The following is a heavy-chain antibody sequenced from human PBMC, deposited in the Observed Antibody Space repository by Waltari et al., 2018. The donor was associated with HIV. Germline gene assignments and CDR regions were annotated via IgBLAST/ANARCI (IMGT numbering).Heavy chain of an antibody. D-gene: IGHD3-3*01. CDR1: GFSLSTSGVG. Sequence: QITLKESGPTLVKPTQTLTLTCTFSGFSLSTSGVGVGWIRQPPGKALEWLALIYWDDDKRYSPSLKSRLTITKDTSKNQVVLTMTNMDPVDTATYYCAHRSITIFGVAYFDYWGQGTLVTVSS. CDR2: IYWDDDK. CDR3: AHRSITIFGVAYFDY. J-gene: IGHJ4*02. V-gene: IGHV2-5*02.